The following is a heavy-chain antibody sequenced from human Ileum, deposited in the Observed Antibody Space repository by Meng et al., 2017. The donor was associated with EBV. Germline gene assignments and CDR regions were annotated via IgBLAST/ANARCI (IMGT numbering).Heavy chain of an antibody. CDR2: IFHSGHT. V-gene: IGHV4-34*02. J-gene: IGHJ5*02. D-gene: IGHD5-18*01. Sequence: QGQLGQGGAGPLKPSETLALPCDVSGGSFNAYYWTWIRQSPGGGLEWIGEIFHSGHTNYNPSLESRVSMSVATSKKQFSLLLSSVTAADSGLYFCARGREYTGQLDLWGLGTVVTVSS. CDR1: GGSFNAYY. CDR3: ARGREYTGQLDL.